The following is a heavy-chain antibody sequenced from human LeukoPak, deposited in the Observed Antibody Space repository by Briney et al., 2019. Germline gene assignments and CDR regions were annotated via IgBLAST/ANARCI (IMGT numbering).Heavy chain of an antibody. V-gene: IGHV3-21*01. CDR1: GFTLNTYT. CDR2: ISSSSSYI. J-gene: IGHJ6*03. CDR3: ARSGIKMVRGVIIKSPYHMDV. Sequence: GGSLRLSCAASGFTLNTYTMNWVRQAPGKGLEWVSSISSSSSYIYYADSVKGRFTISRDDAKNSLSLQMNSLRAEDTAVYYCARSGIKMVRGVIIKSPYHMDVWGKGTTVTVSS. D-gene: IGHD3-10*01.